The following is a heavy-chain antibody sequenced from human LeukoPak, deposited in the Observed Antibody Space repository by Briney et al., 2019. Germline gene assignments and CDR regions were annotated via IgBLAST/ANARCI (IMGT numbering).Heavy chain of an antibody. D-gene: IGHD4-17*01. Sequence: GGSLRLSCAASGFTFSSYAMSWVRQAPGKGLEWVSAISGSGGSTYHADSVKGRFTISRDDSKNTLYLQMNSLRAEDTAVYYCAKVRDGDYGYFQHWGQGTLVTVSS. CDR1: GFTFSSYA. V-gene: IGHV3-23*01. CDR2: ISGSGGST. CDR3: AKVRDGDYGYFQH. J-gene: IGHJ1*01.